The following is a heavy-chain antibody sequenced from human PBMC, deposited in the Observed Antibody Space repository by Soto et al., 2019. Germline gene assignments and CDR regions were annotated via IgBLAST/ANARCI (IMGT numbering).Heavy chain of an antibody. Sequence: SVKVSCKASGSTLTGYYMHLVRQAPGQGLEWMGWINPNSGGTNYSQKFQGWVTMTRDTSISTAYMELSRLRSDDTAVYYCERDRWTTVTTYGMDVWGQGTTVTVSS. J-gene: IGHJ6*02. V-gene: IGHV1-2*04. CDR2: INPNSGGT. CDR1: GSTLTGYY. CDR3: ERDRWTTVTTYGMDV. D-gene: IGHD4-17*01.